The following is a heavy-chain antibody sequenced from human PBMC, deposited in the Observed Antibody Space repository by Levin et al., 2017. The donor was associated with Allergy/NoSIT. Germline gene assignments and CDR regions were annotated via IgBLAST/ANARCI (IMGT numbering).Heavy chain of an antibody. CDR2: INHSGST. CDR3: ARSGRNYDFWSGYYPGWFDP. Sequence: SETLSLTCAVYGGSFSGYYWSWIRQPPGKGLEWIGEINHSGSTNYNPSLKSRVTISVDTSKNQFSLKLSSVTAADTAVYYCARSGRNYDFWSGYYPGWFDPWGQGTLVTVSS. CDR1: GGSFSGYY. J-gene: IGHJ5*02. D-gene: IGHD3-3*01. V-gene: IGHV4-34*01.